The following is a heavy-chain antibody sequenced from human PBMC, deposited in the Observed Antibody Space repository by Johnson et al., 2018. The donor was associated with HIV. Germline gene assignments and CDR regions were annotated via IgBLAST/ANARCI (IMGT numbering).Heavy chain of an antibody. V-gene: IGHV3-33*01. CDR3: ARYSGAFDI. J-gene: IGHJ3*02. Sequence: QVQLVESGGGVVQPGGSLRLSCAASGFTFSNYGMYWVRQAPGKGLEWVAFIRYDESNEYYADSVKGRFTISRDNAKNSLYLQMNSLRAEDTAVYYCARYSGAFDIWGQGTMVTVSS. CDR2: IRYDESNE. D-gene: IGHD2-21*01. CDR1: GFTFSNYG.